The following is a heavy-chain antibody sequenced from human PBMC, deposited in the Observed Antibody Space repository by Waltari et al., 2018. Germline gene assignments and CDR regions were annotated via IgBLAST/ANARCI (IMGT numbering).Heavy chain of an antibody. V-gene: IGHV4-59*01. CDR3: ARTTVGVVPALDY. CDR1: AASISTYY. D-gene: IGHD2-15*01. Sequence: QVQLQESGPGLVKPSETLSLTCIVPAASISTYYCSWIRQPPQKGLEWIGYIYYSGSTNYNPSLKSRVTISVDTSKNHFSLKLSSVTAADTAVYYCARTTVGVVPALDYWGQGTLVTVSS. J-gene: IGHJ4*02. CDR2: IYYSGST.